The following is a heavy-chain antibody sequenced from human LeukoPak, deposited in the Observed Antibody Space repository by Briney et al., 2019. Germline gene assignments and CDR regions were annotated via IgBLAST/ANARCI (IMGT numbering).Heavy chain of an antibody. CDR2: ITSSGDGT. Sequence: GGSLRLSCAASGFTFSIYAMSWVRQAPGKGLQWVSSITSSGDGTNYADSVKGRFTISRDNSENMLYLQMNSLRVEDTAVYFCAKDRPNYYGSNGHYYRRDGDYWGQGTLVTVSS. J-gene: IGHJ4*02. V-gene: IGHV3-23*01. CDR1: GFTFSIYA. CDR3: AKDRPNYYGSNGHYYRRDGDY. D-gene: IGHD3-22*01.